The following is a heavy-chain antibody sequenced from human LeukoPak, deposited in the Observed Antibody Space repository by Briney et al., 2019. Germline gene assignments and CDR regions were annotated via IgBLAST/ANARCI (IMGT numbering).Heavy chain of an antibody. Sequence: PGGSLRLSCTASGLTFSTSWMHWVRQGPGKGLVWVSRINYDGRTTTYEDSVKGRFNISRDNAKNTLFLQMNSLRVEDTAVFYCARGRGYSGYDLDYWGQGTLVTVSS. D-gene: IGHD5-12*01. V-gene: IGHV3-74*03. CDR2: INYDGRTT. CDR3: ARGRGYSGYDLDY. CDR1: GLTFSTSW. J-gene: IGHJ4*02.